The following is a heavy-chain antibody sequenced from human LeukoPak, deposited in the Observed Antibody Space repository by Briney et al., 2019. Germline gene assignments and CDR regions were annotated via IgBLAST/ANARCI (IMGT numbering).Heavy chain of an antibody. Sequence: GASVKVSCKDSGYTLTELSMHWVRQAPGKGLEWMGGFDPEDGETIYAQKFQGRVTMTEDTSTDTAYMELSSLRSEDTAVCYCALSSGSYSVNYGMDVWGQGTTVTVSS. CDR3: ALSSGSYSVNYGMDV. D-gene: IGHD1-26*01. CDR1: GYTLTELS. V-gene: IGHV1-24*01. J-gene: IGHJ6*02. CDR2: FDPEDGET.